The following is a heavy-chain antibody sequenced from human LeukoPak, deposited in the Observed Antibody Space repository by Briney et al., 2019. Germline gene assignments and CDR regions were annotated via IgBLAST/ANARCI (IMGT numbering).Heavy chain of an antibody. D-gene: IGHD1-14*01. CDR2: IYSGGST. J-gene: IGHJ6*02. V-gene: IGHV3-53*01. CDR1: GFTVSSNY. Sequence: PGGSLSLSCAASGFTVSSNYMSWVRQAPGKGLEWVSVIYSGGSTYYADFVKGRFTISRDNSKNTLYLQMNSLRAGDTAAYYCARDRRNGMDVWGQGTTVTVSS. CDR3: ARDRRNGMDV.